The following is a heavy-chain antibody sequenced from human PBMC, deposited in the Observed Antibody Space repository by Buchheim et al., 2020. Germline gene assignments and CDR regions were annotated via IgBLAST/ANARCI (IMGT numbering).Heavy chain of an antibody. CDR2: IYYSGST. J-gene: IGHJ4*02. V-gene: IGHV4-39*01. Sequence: QLQLQESGPGLVKPSETLSLTCTVSGGSISSSSYYWGWIRQPPGKGLEWIGSIYYSGSTYYNPSLKSRVTISVDKSKNQFSLKLSSVTAADTAVYYCARVTYYYDSSGYYLRYYFDYWGQGTL. CDR1: GGSISSSSYY. D-gene: IGHD3-22*01. CDR3: ARVTYYYDSSGYYLRYYFDY.